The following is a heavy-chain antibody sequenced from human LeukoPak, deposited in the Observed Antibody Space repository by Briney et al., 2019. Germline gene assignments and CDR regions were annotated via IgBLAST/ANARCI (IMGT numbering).Heavy chain of an antibody. CDR1: GFTFSGYA. Sequence: PGGSLRLSCSASGFTFSGYAMHWVRQAPGKGLEDVSSISGNGDSAFYADSVKGRFTISRDNSKNTLYLQMSSLKPEDTAVYYCVTRPLGYCSGSSSSGPDYWGEGTLVTASA. CDR2: ISGNGDSA. J-gene: IGHJ4*02. CDR3: VTRPLGYCSGSSSSGPDY. V-gene: IGHV3-64D*09. D-gene: IGHD2-15*01.